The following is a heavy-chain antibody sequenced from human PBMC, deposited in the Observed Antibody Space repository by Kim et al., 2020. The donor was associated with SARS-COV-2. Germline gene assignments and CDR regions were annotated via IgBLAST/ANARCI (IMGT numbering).Heavy chain of an antibody. CDR3: ARYYYGSATNYFDY. J-gene: IGHJ4*02. CDR1: GGSISSSSYY. CDR2: IYYSGST. V-gene: IGHV4-39*01. D-gene: IGHD3-10*01. Sequence: SETLSLTCTVSGGSISSSSYYWGWIRQPPGKGLEWIGSIYYSGSTYYNPSLKSRVTISVDTSKNQFSLKLSSVTAADTAVYYCARYYYGSATNYFDYWGQGALVTVSS.